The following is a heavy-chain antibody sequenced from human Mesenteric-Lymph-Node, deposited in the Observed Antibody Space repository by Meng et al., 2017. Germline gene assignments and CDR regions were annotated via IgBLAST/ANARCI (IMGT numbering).Heavy chain of an antibody. CDR3: ARDVGGTVLLD. CDR1: GYSFTYRY. J-gene: IGHJ4*02. CDR2: ITPFNGST. Sequence: SVKVSCKASGYSFTYRYLHWVRQAPGQALEWMGWITPFNGSTNYAQRFQDRVTITRDRSMNTAYMDLSGLRSEDTAVYYCARDVGGTVLLDWGQGALVTVSS. V-gene: IGHV1-45*02. D-gene: IGHD4-17*01.